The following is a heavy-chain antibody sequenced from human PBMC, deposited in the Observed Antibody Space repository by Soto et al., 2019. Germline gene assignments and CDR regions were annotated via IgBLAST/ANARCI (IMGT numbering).Heavy chain of an antibody. CDR3: ALRTGNWNPLAD. CDR2: IVPMINKI. CDR1: GGTTSSYT. J-gene: IGHJ4*02. D-gene: IGHD1-1*01. V-gene: IGHV1-69*02. Sequence: QVQLVQSGAEVERPGSSVKVSCKTSGGTTSSYTIGWVRQAPGQGLEWMGNIVPMINKIDYAQKFQGRVTISADKSTRTVYMELNSLRSEDTPVYFCALRTGNWNPLADWGQGTLVTVSS.